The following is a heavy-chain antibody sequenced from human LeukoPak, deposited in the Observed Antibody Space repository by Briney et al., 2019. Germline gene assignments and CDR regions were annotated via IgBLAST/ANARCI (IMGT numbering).Heavy chain of an antibody. V-gene: IGHV4-59*01. CDR1: GGSISGYY. J-gene: IGHJ4*02. CDR2: IYYSGST. CDR3: ARVVGTGYFNGDYFDY. D-gene: IGHD3/OR15-3a*01. Sequence: SETLSLTCTVSGGSISGYYWSWIRQPPGKGLEWIGYIYYSGSTNYNPSLKSRVTISVDTSKNQFSLKLSSVTAADTAVYYCARVVGTGYFNGDYFDYWGQGTLVTVSS.